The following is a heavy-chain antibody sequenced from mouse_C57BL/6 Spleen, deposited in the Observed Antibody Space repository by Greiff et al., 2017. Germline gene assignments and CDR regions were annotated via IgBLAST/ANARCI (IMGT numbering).Heavy chain of an antibody. CDR1: GYTFTSYW. CDR3: SIYYDYDEWFSY. V-gene: IGHV1-7*01. J-gene: IGHJ3*01. Sequence: QVQLQQPGAELVKPGASVKLSCKASGYTFTSYWMHWVKQRPGQGLEWIGYINPSSGYTKYNQKFKDKATLTADKSSSTAYMQLSSLTYEDSAVYYCSIYYDYDEWFSYWGQGTLVTVSA. CDR2: INPSSGYT. D-gene: IGHD2-4*01.